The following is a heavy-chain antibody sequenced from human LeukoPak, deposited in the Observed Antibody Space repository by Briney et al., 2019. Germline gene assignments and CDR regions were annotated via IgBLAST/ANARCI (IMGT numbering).Heavy chain of an antibody. CDR1: GGSISSYY. V-gene: IGHV4-59*08. D-gene: IGHD3-10*01. CDR3: ARTGLCFGEAVGYFDY. Sequence: SETLSLTCTVSGGSISSYYWSWIRQPPGKGLEWIGYIYYSGSTNYNPSLKSRVTISVDTSKNQFSLKLSSVTAADTAVYYCARTGLCFGEAVGYFDYWGQGTLVTVSS. J-gene: IGHJ4*02. CDR2: IYYSGST.